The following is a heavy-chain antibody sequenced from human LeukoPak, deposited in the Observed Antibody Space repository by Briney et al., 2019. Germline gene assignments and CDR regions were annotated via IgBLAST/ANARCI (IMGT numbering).Heavy chain of an antibody. CDR2: ISGSGGST. Sequence: PGGSLRLSCAASGFTFSSNAMSWVRQAPGKGLEWGSTISGSGGSTYYADSVKGRFTISRDNSKSTLYLQVNSLRAEDTAVYYCAKVAGATVSAPFDYWGQGILVTVSS. D-gene: IGHD4-17*01. CDR1: GFTFSSNA. J-gene: IGHJ4*02. CDR3: AKVAGATVSAPFDY. V-gene: IGHV3-23*01.